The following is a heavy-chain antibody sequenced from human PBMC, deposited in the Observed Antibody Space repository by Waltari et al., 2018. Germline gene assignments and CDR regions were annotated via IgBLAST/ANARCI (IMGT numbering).Heavy chain of an antibody. V-gene: IGHV4-39*02. Sequence: QLQLQESGPGLVKPSETLSLTCTVSGGSIGSNNHSWVWVRQPPGKGLQWIGTMYYTGSTYYNPSLKSRVTISVDTSKNRFSLKLTSVTAADTAVYFCASRPEFTSGSVIDFWGQGTLVTVSS. J-gene: IGHJ4*02. D-gene: IGHD6-19*01. CDR1: GGSIGSNNHS. CDR3: ASRPEFTSGSVIDF. CDR2: MYYTGST.